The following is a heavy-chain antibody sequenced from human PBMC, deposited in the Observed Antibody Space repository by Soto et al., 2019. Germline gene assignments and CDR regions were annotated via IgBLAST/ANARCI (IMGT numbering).Heavy chain of an antibody. CDR2: ISYDGSNK. V-gene: IGHV3-30-3*01. Sequence: GGSLRLSCAASGFTFSSYAMHWVRQAPGKGLEWVAVISYDGSNKYYADSVKGRFTISRDNSKNTLYLQMNSLRAEDTAVYYCATHNFGVVAYYFDYWGQGTLVTVSS. D-gene: IGHD3-3*01. CDR1: GFTFSSYA. CDR3: ATHNFGVVAYYFDY. J-gene: IGHJ4*02.